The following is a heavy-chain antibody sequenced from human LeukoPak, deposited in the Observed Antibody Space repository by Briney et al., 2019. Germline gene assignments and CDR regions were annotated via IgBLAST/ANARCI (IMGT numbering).Heavy chain of an antibody. CDR3: ARQMGGFDY. V-gene: IGHV3-74*01. Sequence: GGSLRLSCAASGFTFSNYWMHWVRQAPGKGLVWVSRIKSDGSSTSYADSVKGRFTISRDNSKNTLYLQMNSLRAEDTAVYYCARQMGGFDYWGQGTLVTVSS. CDR2: IKSDGSST. CDR1: GFTFSNYW. D-gene: IGHD3-16*01. J-gene: IGHJ4*02.